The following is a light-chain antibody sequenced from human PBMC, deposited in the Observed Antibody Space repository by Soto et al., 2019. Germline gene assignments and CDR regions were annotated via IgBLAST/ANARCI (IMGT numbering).Light chain of an antibody. CDR1: QDIKNF. CDR3: QQYDDLPYT. J-gene: IGKJ2*01. V-gene: IGKV1-33*01. Sequence: DIQLTQSPSSLSASVGDRVTITYQASQDIKNFLNWYQQKPGKAPKLLIYDGSSLETGVPSRFSGSGSGTDFTFAISSLQPEDIATYYCQQYDDLPYTFGQGTKLE. CDR2: DGS.